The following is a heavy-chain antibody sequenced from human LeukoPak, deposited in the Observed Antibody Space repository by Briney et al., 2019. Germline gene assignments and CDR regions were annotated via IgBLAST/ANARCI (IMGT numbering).Heavy chain of an antibody. Sequence: ASVKVSCKASGYTFTGYYMHWVRQAPGQGLEWMGWINPNSGGTNYAQKFQGRVTMTRDTSISTAYVELSRLRSDDTAVYYCARDRDYGDYLTPDYWGQGTLVTVSS. CDR2: INPNSGGT. J-gene: IGHJ4*02. D-gene: IGHD4-17*01. CDR1: GYTFTGYY. CDR3: ARDRDYGDYLTPDY. V-gene: IGHV1-2*02.